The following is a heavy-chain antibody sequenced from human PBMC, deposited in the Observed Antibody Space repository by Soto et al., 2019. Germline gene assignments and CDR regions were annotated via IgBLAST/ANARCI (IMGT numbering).Heavy chain of an antibody. V-gene: IGHV3-23*01. D-gene: IGHD3-9*01. Sequence: GGSLRLSCAASGFTFSSYAMSWVRQAPGKGLEWVSAISGSGGSTYYADSVKGRFTISRDNSKNTLYLQMNNLRAEDTAVYYCAKIDILSGYRKYGMDVWGQGTTVTDSS. CDR2: ISGSGGST. CDR3: AKIDILSGYRKYGMDV. J-gene: IGHJ6*02. CDR1: GFTFSSYA.